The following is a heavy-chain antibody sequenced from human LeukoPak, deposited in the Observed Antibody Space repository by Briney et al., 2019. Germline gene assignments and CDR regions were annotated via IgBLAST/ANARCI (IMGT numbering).Heavy chain of an antibody. CDR3: ARKIGTKYGGYPN. V-gene: IGHV4-34*01. D-gene: IGHD4-23*01. CDR1: GGSFSGYY. Sequence: PSETLSLTCAVYGGSFSGYYWSWTRQPPGKGLEWIGEINHSGSTNYNPSLKSRVTISVDTSKNQFSLKLSSVTAADTAVYYCARKIGTKYGGYPNWGQGTLVTVSS. CDR2: INHSGST. J-gene: IGHJ4*02.